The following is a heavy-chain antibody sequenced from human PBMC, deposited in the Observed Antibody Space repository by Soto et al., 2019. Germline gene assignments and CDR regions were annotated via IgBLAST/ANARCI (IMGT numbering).Heavy chain of an antibody. Sequence: PGGSLRLSCSASGFTFSSYAMHWVRQAPGKGLEYVSAISSNGGSTYYADSVKGRFTISKDNSKNTLYLQMSSLRAEDTAVYYCVKEGCSSTSCYLNEAWFDPWGQGTLVTVSS. CDR2: ISSNGGST. CDR1: GFTFSSYA. D-gene: IGHD2-2*01. CDR3: VKEGCSSTSCYLNEAWFDP. V-gene: IGHV3-64D*06. J-gene: IGHJ5*02.